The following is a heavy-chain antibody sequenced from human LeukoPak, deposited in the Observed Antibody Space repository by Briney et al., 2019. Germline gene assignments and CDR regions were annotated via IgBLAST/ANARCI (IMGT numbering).Heavy chain of an antibody. CDR1: GGSICSSSYY. D-gene: IGHD3-22*01. J-gene: IGHJ4*02. CDR3: ARLSGYSYYFDY. Sequence: SETISLTCTVSGGSICSSSYYWVWIRQPPGKGLEWIGSIYYSGSTYYNPSLKSRVTISVDTSKNQFSLKLSSVTAADTAVYYCARLSGYSYYFDYWGQGTLVTVSS. CDR2: IYYSGST. V-gene: IGHV4-39*01.